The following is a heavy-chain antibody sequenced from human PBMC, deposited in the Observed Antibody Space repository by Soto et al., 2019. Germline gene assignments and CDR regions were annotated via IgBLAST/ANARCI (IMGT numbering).Heavy chain of an antibody. CDR3: ARDPRFDP. Sequence: QGQLVESGGGVVQPGRSLRLSCAASGFTFSSYAMHWVRQAPGKGLEWVAVISYDGSNKYYADSVKGRFTISRDNSKNTLYLQMNSLRAEDTAVYYCARDPRFDPWGQGTLVTVSS. CDR1: GFTFSSYA. V-gene: IGHV3-30-3*01. CDR2: ISYDGSNK. J-gene: IGHJ5*02.